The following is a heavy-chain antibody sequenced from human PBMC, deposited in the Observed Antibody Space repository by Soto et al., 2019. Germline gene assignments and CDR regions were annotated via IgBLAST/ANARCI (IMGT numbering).Heavy chain of an antibody. V-gene: IGHV3-74*01. CDR3: ARDHVVSRNWFDP. Sequence: EVQLVESGGGLVQPGGSLRLSCAASGFTFSSYWMHWVRQAQGKGLVWVSRINSDGSSTSYADSVKGRFTISRDNAKKTLYLQMNSLRAEDTAVYYCARDHVVSRNWFDPWGQGTLVTVSS. CDR1: GFTFSSYW. J-gene: IGHJ5*02. CDR2: INSDGSST. D-gene: IGHD2-21*01.